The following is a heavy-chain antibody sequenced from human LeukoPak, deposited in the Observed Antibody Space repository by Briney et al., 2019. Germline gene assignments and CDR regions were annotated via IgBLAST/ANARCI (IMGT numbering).Heavy chain of an antibody. Sequence: SETLSLTCSVSGDSISSARNYWGWIRQSPGKGLEWLASIYSSGSTHSNPSLKSRVSISIDTSKNQFSLKLSSVTAADTAVYYCARDLGATTQGIDYWGQGTLVTVSS. J-gene: IGHJ4*02. CDR1: GDSISSARNY. V-gene: IGHV4-39*07. CDR2: IYSSGST. CDR3: ARDLGATTQGIDY. D-gene: IGHD5-12*01.